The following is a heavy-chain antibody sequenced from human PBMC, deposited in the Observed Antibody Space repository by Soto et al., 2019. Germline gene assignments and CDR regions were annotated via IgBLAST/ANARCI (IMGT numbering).Heavy chain of an antibody. V-gene: IGHV1-8*01. CDR2: MNPNSGNT. D-gene: IGHD6-13*01. CDR1: GYTFTSYD. Sequence: QVQLVQSGAEVKKPGASVKVSCKASGYTFTSYDINWVRQATGQGLEWLGWMNPNSGNTGYAQKFQGRVTMTRNTSISTAYMELSSLRSEDTAVYYCARERSAAGTGWFDPWGQGTLVTVSS. CDR3: ARERSAAGTGWFDP. J-gene: IGHJ5*02.